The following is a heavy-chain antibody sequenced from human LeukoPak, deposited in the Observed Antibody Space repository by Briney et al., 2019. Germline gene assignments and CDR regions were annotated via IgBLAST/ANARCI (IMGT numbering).Heavy chain of an antibody. CDR2: IYYSGST. CDR3: ARAPTVGATLFDY. V-gene: IGHV4-59*01. Sequence: PSETLSLTCTVSGGSISSYYWSWIRQPPGKGLEWIGYIYYSGSTNYNPSLKSRVTISVDTSKNQFSLKLSSVTAADTAVYYCARAPTVGATLFDYWGQGTLVTVSS. J-gene: IGHJ4*02. D-gene: IGHD1-26*01. CDR1: GGSISSYY.